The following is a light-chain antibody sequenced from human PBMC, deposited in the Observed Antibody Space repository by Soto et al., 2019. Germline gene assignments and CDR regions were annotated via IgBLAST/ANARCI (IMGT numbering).Light chain of an antibody. Sequence: EIVLTQSPGTLSLSPGERATLSCRASQSVSSYYLAWYQQKPGQAPRLLTYGASTRATGIPARFSGSGSGTEFTLTISSLQSEDFAVYYCQQYNNWPRTFGQGTKVDIK. CDR1: QSVSSYY. CDR3: QQYNNWPRT. J-gene: IGKJ1*01. CDR2: GAS. V-gene: IGKV3-15*01.